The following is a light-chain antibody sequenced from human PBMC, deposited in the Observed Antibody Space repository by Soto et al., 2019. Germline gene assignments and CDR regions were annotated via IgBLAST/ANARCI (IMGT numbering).Light chain of an antibody. J-gene: IGLJ1*01. CDR1: SSNIGSNT. CDR2: SNN. Sequence: QSVLTQPPSASGTPGQRVTISCSGSSSNIGSNTVNWYQQLPGTAPKLLIYSNNHWPSGVPDRFSGSKSGTSASLAISGLQSEDEADYYCAAWDDSLNGFVFGTGTKLTVL. CDR3: AAWDDSLNGFV. V-gene: IGLV1-44*01.